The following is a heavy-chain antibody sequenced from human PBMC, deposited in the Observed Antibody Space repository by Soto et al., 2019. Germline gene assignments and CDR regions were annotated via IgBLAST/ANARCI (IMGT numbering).Heavy chain of an antibody. Sequence: GGSLRLSCAASGFTFTRYSMNWVRQAPGKGLEWVSSISSTTNYIYYGDSMKGRFTISRDDAKNSLYLEMNSLRAEDTAVYYCARESEDLTSNFDYWGQGTLVTVSS. CDR1: GFTFTRYS. CDR3: ARESEDLTSNFDY. CDR2: ISSTTNYI. V-gene: IGHV3-21*06. J-gene: IGHJ4*02.